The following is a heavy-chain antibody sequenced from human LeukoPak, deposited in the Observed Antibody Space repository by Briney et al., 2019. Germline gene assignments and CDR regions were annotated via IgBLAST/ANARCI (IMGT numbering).Heavy chain of an antibody. V-gene: IGHV3-15*01. CDR2: IKSKTDGGTT. D-gene: IGHD1-26*01. CDR3: TTESSISNIVGATHFDY. CDR1: GFTFSNAW. Sequence: GGSLRLSCAAPGFTFSNAWMSWVRQAPGKGLEWVGRIKSKTDGGTTDYAAPVKGRFTISRDDSKNTLYLQMNSLKTEDTAVYYCTTESSISNIVGATHFDYWGQGTLVTVSS. J-gene: IGHJ4*02.